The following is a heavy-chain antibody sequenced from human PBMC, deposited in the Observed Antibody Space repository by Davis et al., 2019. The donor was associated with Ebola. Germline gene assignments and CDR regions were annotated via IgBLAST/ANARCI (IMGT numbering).Heavy chain of an antibody. CDR1: GGSFSGYY. CDR3: ARWVGSDWYYFDY. D-gene: IGHD6-19*01. J-gene: IGHJ4*02. CDR2: INHSGST. Sequence: MPSETLSLTCAVYGGSFSGYYWSWIRQPPGKGLEWIGEINHSGSTNYNPSLKSRVTISVDTSKNQFSLKLSSVTAADTAVYYCARWVGSDWYYFDYWGQGTLVTVSS. V-gene: IGHV4-34*01.